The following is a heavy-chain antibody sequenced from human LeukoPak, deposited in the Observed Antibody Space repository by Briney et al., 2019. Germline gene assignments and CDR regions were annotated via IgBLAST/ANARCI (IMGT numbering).Heavy chain of an antibody. CDR3: ARDLYYGSGAYYNGWDY. Sequence: ASVKVSCTSSGYKFTSYYIHWVRQAPGQGLEWMGIINPSSGGTTYAQKFQGRVTMTRDTSTSTVYMDLSGLRSEDTAVYSCARDLYYGSGAYYNGWDYWGQGTLVTVSS. J-gene: IGHJ4*02. V-gene: IGHV1-46*01. CDR2: INPSSGGT. CDR1: GYKFTSYY. D-gene: IGHD3-10*01.